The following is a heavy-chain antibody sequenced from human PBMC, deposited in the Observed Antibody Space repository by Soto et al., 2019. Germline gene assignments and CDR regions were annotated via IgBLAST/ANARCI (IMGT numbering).Heavy chain of an antibody. CDR3: ARAGELPYYYYGMEV. Sequence: QVQLVQSGGEVKKPGASVKVSCKASGYTFTTSGVSWVRQAPGQGLEWMGWDSGYNGNTTYAEKFHDRVTMTTDTSTSTAYLELPSLTTHDTAVYYCARAGELPYYYYGMEVWGQGTTVIVSS. CDR1: GYTFTTSG. D-gene: IGHD1-7*01. J-gene: IGHJ6*02. CDR2: DSGYNGNT. V-gene: IGHV1-18*01.